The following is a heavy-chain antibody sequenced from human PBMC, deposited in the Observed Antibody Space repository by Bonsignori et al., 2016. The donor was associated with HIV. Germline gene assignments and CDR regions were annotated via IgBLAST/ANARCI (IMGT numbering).Heavy chain of an antibody. V-gene: IGHV1-18*01. CDR2: ISAYNGNT. J-gene: IGHJ4*02. CDR3: ARGGYYDYVWGSYRFPDY. Sequence: ASVKVSCKASGYTFTSYGISWVRQAPGQGLEWMGWISAYNGNTNYAQKLQGRVTMTTDTSTSTAYMELRSLRSDDTAVYYCARGGYYDYVWGSYRFPDYWGQGTLVTVSS. CDR1: GYTFTSYG. D-gene: IGHD3-16*02.